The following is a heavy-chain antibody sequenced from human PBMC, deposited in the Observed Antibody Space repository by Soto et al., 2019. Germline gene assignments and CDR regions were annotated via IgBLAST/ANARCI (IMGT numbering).Heavy chain of an antibody. CDR2: IYYSGST. V-gene: IGHV4-59*01. CDR3: ARDHRFVVAATIANWFDP. J-gene: IGHJ5*02. CDR1: GGSISSYY. Sequence: SETLSLTCTVSGGSISSYYWSWIRQPPGKGLEWIGYIYYSGSTNYNPSLKSRVTISVDTSKNQFSLKLSSVTAADTAVYYCARDHRFVVAATIANWFDPWGQGTLVTVSS. D-gene: IGHD2-15*01.